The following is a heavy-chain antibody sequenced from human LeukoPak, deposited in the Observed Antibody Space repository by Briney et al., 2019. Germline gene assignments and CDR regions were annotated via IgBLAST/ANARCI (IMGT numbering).Heavy chain of an antibody. D-gene: IGHD3-10*01. CDR2: IYTSGST. CDR1: GGSISSYY. V-gene: IGHV4-4*07. J-gene: IGHJ5*02. Sequence: PSETLSLTCTVSGGSISSYYWSWIRQPAGKGLEWIGRIYTSGSTNYNPSLKSRVTMSVDTSKNQFSLKLSSVTAADTAVYYCARGPVGTYYYGSGSYYIRSNWFDPWGQGTLVSVSS. CDR3: ARGPVGTYYYGSGSYYIRSNWFDP.